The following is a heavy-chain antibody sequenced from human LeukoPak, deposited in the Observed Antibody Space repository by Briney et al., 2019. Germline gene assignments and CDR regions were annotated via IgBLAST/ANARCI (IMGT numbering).Heavy chain of an antibody. CDR3: ARDMVPYYSSSWYGAFDI. V-gene: IGHV1-3*01. D-gene: IGHD6-13*01. CDR2: INAGNGNT. J-gene: IGHJ3*02. Sequence: VASVKVSCQASGYTFTSYAMHWVRQAPGQRLEWMGWINAGNGNTKYSQKFQGRVTITRDTSASTAYMELSSLRSEDTAVYYCARDMVPYYSSSWYGAFDIWGQGTMVTVSS. CDR1: GYTFTSYA.